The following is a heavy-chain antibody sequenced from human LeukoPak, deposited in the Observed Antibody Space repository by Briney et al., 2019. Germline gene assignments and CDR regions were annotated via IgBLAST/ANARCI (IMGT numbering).Heavy chain of an antibody. V-gene: IGHV1-18*01. D-gene: IGHD2-2*01. J-gene: IGHJ6*03. Sequence: ASVKVSCKASGYTFTSYGISWVRQAPGQGLEWMGWISAYNGNTNYAQKLQGRVTMTTDTSTSTAYMELRSLRSDDTAVYYCARVQVEVPGAIFPRYYYSYMDVWGKGTTVTVSS. CDR3: ARVQVEVPGAIFPRYYYSYMDV. CDR2: ISAYNGNT. CDR1: GYTFTSYG.